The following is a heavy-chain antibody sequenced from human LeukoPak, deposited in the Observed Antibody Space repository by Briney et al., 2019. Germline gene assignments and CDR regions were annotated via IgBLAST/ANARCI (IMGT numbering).Heavy chain of an antibody. CDR3: AKDLTQQLVVGYFDY. Sequence: GGSLRLSCAASGFTFTNAWMSWVRQAPGKGLEWVSAISGSGGSTYYADSVKGRFTISRDNSKNTLYLQMNSLRAEDTAVYYCAKDLTQQLVVGYFDYWGQGTLVTVSS. CDR1: GFTFTNAW. D-gene: IGHD6-13*01. J-gene: IGHJ4*02. V-gene: IGHV3-23*01. CDR2: ISGSGGST.